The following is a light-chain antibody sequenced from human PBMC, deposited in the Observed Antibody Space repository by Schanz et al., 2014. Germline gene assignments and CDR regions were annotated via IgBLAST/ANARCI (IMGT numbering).Light chain of an antibody. CDR2: GAS. J-gene: IGKJ5*01. CDR3: QHRSNWPPIT. Sequence: EIVLTQSPGTLSLSPGERATLSCRASQSVSSSYLAWYQQKPGQAPRLLIYGASSRATGIPARFSGSGSGTEFTLTISRLEPEDFAVYYCQHRSNWPPITFGQGTRLEIK. CDR1: QSVSSSY. V-gene: IGKV3D-20*02.